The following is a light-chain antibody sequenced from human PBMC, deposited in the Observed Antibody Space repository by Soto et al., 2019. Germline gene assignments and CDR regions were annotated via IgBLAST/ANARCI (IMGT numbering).Light chain of an antibody. CDR2: GNI. J-gene: IGLJ1*01. CDR1: SSNFGAGYD. V-gene: IGLV1-40*01. CDR3: QSYNGGLSAFV. Sequence: QAVVTQPPSVSGAPGQRVTISCTGSSSNFGAGYDVHWYQHLPGTAPKLLIYGNINRPSGVPDRFSGSKSDTSASLAISGLQAEDEAVYYCQSYNGGLSAFVFGTGTKLTVL.